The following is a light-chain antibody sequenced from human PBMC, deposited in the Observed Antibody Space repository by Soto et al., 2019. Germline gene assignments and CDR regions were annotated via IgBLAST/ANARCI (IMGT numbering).Light chain of an antibody. V-gene: IGKV3D-20*02. CDR1: QSVSSSY. J-gene: IGKJ1*01. CDR2: GAS. CDR3: QQRSNWPPGT. Sequence: IVWTPSPGTLSFSPWDRSTLSVGSSQSVSSSYLAWYQQKPGQAPRLLIYGASSRATGIPDRFSGSGSGTDFTLTISRLEPEDFAVYYCQQRSNWPPGTFGQGTKVDIK.